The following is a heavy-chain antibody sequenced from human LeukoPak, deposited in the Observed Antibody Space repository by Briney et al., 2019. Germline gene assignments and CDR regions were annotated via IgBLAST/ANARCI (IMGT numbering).Heavy chain of an antibody. CDR1: GYTFTSYG. D-gene: IGHD1-1*01. Sequence: ASVKVSCKASGYTFTSYGISWVRQAPGQGLEWMGWISAYNGNTNYAQKLQGRVTMTTDTSTSTAYMELRSLRSDDTAVYYCARGRGTGTPSDYYYYYMDVWGKGTTVTVSS. J-gene: IGHJ6*03. CDR3: ARGRGTGTPSDYYYYYMDV. CDR2: ISAYNGNT. V-gene: IGHV1-18*01.